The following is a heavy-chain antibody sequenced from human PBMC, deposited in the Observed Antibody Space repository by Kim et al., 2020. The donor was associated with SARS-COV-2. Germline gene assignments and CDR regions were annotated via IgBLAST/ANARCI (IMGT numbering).Heavy chain of an antibody. Sequence: GGSLRLSCAASGFTFSSYGMHWVRQAPGKGLEWVAVISYDGSNKYYADSVKGRFTISRDNSKNTLYLQMNSLRAEDTAVYYCARPSRVVTASPWDYYFDYWGQGTLVTVSS. V-gene: IGHV3-33*05. D-gene: IGHD2-21*02. CDR2: ISYDGSNK. CDR3: ARPSRVVTASPWDYYFDY. J-gene: IGHJ4*02. CDR1: GFTFSSYG.